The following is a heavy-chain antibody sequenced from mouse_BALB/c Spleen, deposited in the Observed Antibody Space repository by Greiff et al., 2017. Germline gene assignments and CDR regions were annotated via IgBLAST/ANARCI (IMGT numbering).Heavy chain of an antibody. CDR1: GYTFTSYW. CDR2: IDPSDSYT. J-gene: IGHJ4*01. D-gene: IGHD1-1*01. CDR3: ARNYGSSYAMDY. Sequence: QVQLQQPGAELVKPGASVKLPCKASGYTFTSYWMHWVKQRPGQGLEWIGEIDPSDSYTNYNQKFKGKATLTVDKSSSTAYMQLSSLTSEDSAVYYCARNYGSSYAMDYWGQGTSVTVSS. V-gene: IGHV1-69*02.